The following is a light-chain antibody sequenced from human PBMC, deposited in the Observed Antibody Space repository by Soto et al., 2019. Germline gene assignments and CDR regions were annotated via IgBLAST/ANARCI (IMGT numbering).Light chain of an antibody. J-gene: IGKJ1*01. CDR2: DAS. Sequence: DIQITQSSSTLSASVGDRVTITCRASQSISSWLAWYKQKPGKAPKLLIYDASSLESGVPSRFSGSGSGTEFTLTIRSLKPDDFATYYCQQYNSHSTFGQGTKVDIK. CDR1: QSISSW. CDR3: QQYNSHST. V-gene: IGKV1-5*01.